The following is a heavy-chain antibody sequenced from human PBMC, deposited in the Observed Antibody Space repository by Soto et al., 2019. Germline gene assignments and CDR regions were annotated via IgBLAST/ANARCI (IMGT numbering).Heavy chain of an antibody. V-gene: IGHV3-21*01. D-gene: IGHD5-12*01. J-gene: IGHJ4*02. CDR2: ISSSSTYK. Sequence: EVQLVESGGGLVKPGASLRLSCAASGFSFSLYNLTWVRQAPGKGLEWVSSISSSSTYKSYADSVKGRFTISRANAKNSLYLQMNNLRVEDTAVYYCARDERSVAVATVFDHWGQGTLVSVPS. CDR1: GFSFSLYN. CDR3: ARDERSVAVATVFDH.